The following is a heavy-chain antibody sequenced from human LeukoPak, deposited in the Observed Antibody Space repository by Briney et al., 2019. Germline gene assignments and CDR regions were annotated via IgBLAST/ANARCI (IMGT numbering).Heavy chain of an antibody. J-gene: IGHJ4*02. Sequence: SETLSLTCTVSGGSISSSSYYWGWIRQPPGKGLEWIGSIYYSGSTYYNPSLKSRVTISVDTSKNQFSLKLSSVTAADTAVYYCATRTVVNRNSDYWGQGTLVTVSS. CDR2: IYYSGST. V-gene: IGHV4-39*01. D-gene: IGHD4-23*01. CDR3: ATRTVVNRNSDY. CDR1: GGSISSSSYY.